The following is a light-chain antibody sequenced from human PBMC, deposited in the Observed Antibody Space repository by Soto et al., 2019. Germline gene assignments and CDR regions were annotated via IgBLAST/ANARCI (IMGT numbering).Light chain of an antibody. Sequence: SKSSIAVSESPATRVTITCRASQTISSWLAWYQQKPGKAPKFLMYNASNLESGVPSRFSGSGSETEFTLTISCLQSEDFATYYCQHYESYPRTFGQGTKVDIK. CDR1: QTISSW. J-gene: IGKJ1*01. V-gene: IGKV1-5*03. CDR3: QHYESYPRT. CDR2: NAS.